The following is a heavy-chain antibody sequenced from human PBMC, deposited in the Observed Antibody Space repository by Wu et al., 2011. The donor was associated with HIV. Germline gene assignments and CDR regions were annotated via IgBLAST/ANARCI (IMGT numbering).Heavy chain of an antibody. V-gene: IGHV3-48*01. D-gene: IGHD4-11*01. J-gene: IGHJ4*02. Sequence: VQLVESGGGLVQPGGSLRLSCAASGFTFSSYIMNWVRQAPGKGLEWVSYISSSSSTIYYADSMKGRFTISRDNAKNSLYLQMNSLRAEDTAVYYCARADYSNLFDYVGQGTLVHRLL. CDR3: ARADYSNLFDY. CDR2: ISSSSSTI. CDR1: GFTFSSYI.